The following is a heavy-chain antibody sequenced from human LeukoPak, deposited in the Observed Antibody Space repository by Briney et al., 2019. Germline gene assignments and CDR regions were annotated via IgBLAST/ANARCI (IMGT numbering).Heavy chain of an antibody. D-gene: IGHD3-10*01. CDR3: ARDGSGSYSTSDY. V-gene: IGHV4-39*02. CDR2: IYYRGTT. CDR1: GGSISSSDYY. Sequence: SETLSLTCTVSGGSISSSDYYWGWIRQPPGKGLEWIASIYYRGTTHYNPSHQSRVTMSVDTSKNQFSLKLSSVTAADTAVYYCARDGSGSYSTSDYWGQGTLVTVSS. J-gene: IGHJ4*02.